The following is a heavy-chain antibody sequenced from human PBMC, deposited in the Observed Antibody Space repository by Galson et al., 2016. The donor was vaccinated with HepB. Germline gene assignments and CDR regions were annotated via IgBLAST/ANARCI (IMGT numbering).Heavy chain of an antibody. CDR1: GYSFTSYW. CDR3: AANGPYSGSYVAFDY. Sequence: QSGAEVKKPGESLKISCKGSGYSFTSYWIGWVRQMPGKGLEWMGIIYPGDSDTRYSPSFQGQVTISADKSISTAYLQWSSLKASDTAMYYCAANGPYSGSYVAFDYWGQGTLVTVSS. D-gene: IGHD1-26*01. J-gene: IGHJ4*02. V-gene: IGHV5-51*01. CDR2: IYPGDSDT.